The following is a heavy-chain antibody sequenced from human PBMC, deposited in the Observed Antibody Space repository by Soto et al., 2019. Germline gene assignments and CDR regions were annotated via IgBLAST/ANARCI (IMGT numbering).Heavy chain of an antibody. J-gene: IGHJ4*02. D-gene: IGHD3-16*01. V-gene: IGHV1-18*01. CDR2: ISGSSGNA. Sequence: QVQLVQSGAEVKNPGASVKVSCKTSGYTFTKYGVGWVRQAPGQGLEWMGWISGSSGNANYAEKVQGRITLTTDTSTSTAYIELRSLRSDDTAXXXCAXEMAGLGGEYDYWGQGTLVTVSS. CDR1: GYTFTKYG. CDR3: AXEMAGLGGEYDY.